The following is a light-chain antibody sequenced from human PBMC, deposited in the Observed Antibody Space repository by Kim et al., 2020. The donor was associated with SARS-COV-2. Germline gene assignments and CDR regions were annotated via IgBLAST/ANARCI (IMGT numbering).Light chain of an antibody. J-gene: IGLJ3*02. Sequence: GQSVTISRAGAGSDVGGYDYVSWYQQNPGKAPKLMIYDVSKRPSGVPDRFSGSKSGNTASLTISGLQAEDEADYYCCSYAGTYTWVFGGGTQLTVL. CDR2: DVS. V-gene: IGLV2-11*01. CDR1: GSDVGGYDY. CDR3: CSYAGTYTWV.